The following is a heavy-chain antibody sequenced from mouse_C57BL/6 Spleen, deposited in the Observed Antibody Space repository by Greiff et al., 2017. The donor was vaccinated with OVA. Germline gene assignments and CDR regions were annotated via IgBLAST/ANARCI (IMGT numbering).Heavy chain of an antibody. V-gene: IGHV5-6*01. CDR3: ARLGEGDYFDY. CDR2: ISSGGSYT. Sequence: EVKLVESGGDLVKPGGSLKLSCAASGFTFSSYGMSWVRQTPDKRLEWVATISSGGSYTYYPDSVKGRFTISRDNAKNTLYLQMSSLKSEDTAMYYCARLGEGDYFDYWGKGTTLTVSS. CDR1: GFTFSSYG. J-gene: IGHJ2*01.